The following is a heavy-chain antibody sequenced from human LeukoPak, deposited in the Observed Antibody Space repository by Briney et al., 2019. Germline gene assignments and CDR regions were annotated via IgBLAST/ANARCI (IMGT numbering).Heavy chain of an antibody. Sequence: GGSLRLSCVASGFTFTSYAMSWIRQAPGKGLEYVSYIRGSGSTTHYADSVKGRFTISRDNSKNTLYLQMNSLRAEDTAAYYCAKDLGSSQDFDYWGQGTLVTVSS. CDR3: AKDLGSSQDFDY. J-gene: IGHJ4*02. CDR2: IRGSGSTT. CDR1: GFTFTSYA. D-gene: IGHD1-26*01. V-gene: IGHV3-23*01.